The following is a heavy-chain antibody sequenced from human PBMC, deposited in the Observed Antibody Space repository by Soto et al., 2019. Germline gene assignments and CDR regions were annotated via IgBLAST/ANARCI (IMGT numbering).Heavy chain of an antibody. J-gene: IGHJ4*02. CDR3: VRVEGYSADERD. V-gene: IGHV1-46*01. Sequence: QVQLVQSGAEVKRPGDSVTVSCKTSGYIFTSYWMHWVRQAPGQGLEWMGLIKPSGGSTTYAQKFQGRVTMTRDTPTSTVYMELRSLKSEDTAVYYCVRVEGYSADERDWGQGTLVTVSS. CDR2: IKPSGGST. D-gene: IGHD5-12*01. CDR1: GYIFTSYW.